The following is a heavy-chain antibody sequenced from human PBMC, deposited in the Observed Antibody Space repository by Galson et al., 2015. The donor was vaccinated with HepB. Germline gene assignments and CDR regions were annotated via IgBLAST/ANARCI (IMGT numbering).Heavy chain of an antibody. CDR1: GGTFSSYP. Sequence: SVKVSCKASGGTFSSYPISWVRQAPGQGLEWMGGIIPILGIANYAQKFQGRVTITADKSTSTAYMELSSLRSEDTAVYYCAIRRGGDCPKCDSFYYYYMDVWGKGTTVTVSS. J-gene: IGHJ6*03. CDR2: IIPILGIA. V-gene: IGHV1-69*10. D-gene: IGHD2-21*01. CDR3: AIRRGGDCPKCDSFYYYYMDV.